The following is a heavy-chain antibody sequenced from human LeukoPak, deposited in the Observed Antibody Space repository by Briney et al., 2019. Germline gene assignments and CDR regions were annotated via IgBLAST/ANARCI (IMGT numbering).Heavy chain of an antibody. CDR1: GFTFSNTW. J-gene: IGHJ4*02. V-gene: IGHV3-74*01. CDR2: IYNDETSA. Sequence: GRSLRLSCAASGFTFSNTWMYWVRQGPGKGLVWVSRIYNDETSATYADSVKGRFTISRDNAKNTLYLQMDSLRVDDTAVYYCARGAPIDYWGQGTLVTVSS. CDR3: ARGAPIDY.